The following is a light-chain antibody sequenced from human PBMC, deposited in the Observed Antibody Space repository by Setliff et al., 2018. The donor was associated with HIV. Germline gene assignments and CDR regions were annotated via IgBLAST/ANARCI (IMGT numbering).Light chain of an antibody. J-gene: IGLJ1*01. Sequence: QSALTQPRSVSGSPGQSVTISCTGTSSDVGNYNYVSWYQQHPGKAPKLIIFDVSKRPSGVPDRFSGSKSGNTASLTISGLQDEDEADYYCCSLTGRYTSKYVFGTGTKVTVL. CDR3: CSLTGRYTSKYV. CDR1: SSDVGNYNY. CDR2: DVS. V-gene: IGLV2-11*01.